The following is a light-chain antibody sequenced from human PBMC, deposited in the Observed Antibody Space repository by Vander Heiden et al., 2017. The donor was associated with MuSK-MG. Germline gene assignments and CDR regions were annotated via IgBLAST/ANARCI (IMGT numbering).Light chain of an antibody. V-gene: IGKV1-9*01. CDR2: AAS. CDR1: QGIINY. CDR3: QKHSSHTIT. Sequence: DIQLTQSPSFLSASVGDRVTVTCRASQGIINYLAWYQQKQGKAPRLLIRAASTLRGGVPTWGGGGGARKEFTLTTSSQQPEDAATDCYQKHSSHTITFGQGTRLDIK. J-gene: IGKJ5*01.